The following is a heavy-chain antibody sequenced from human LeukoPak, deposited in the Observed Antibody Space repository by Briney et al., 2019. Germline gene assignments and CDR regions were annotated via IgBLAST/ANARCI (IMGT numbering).Heavy chain of an antibody. D-gene: IGHD5-24*01. V-gene: IGHV3-30*02. Sequence: PGGSLRLSRAASGFTLSNYGMHWVRQAPGKGLEWMALIRYDRNNEYYADSVKGRFTISGDISENTLYLQMNSLRSEDTAVYYCAKARGDGYNDAFDMWGPGTMVTVSS. CDR1: GFTLSNYG. J-gene: IGHJ3*02. CDR2: IRYDRNNE. CDR3: AKARGDGYNDAFDM.